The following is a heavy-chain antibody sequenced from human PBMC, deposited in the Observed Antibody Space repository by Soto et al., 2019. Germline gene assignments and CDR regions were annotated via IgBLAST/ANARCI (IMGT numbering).Heavy chain of an antibody. J-gene: IGHJ4*02. D-gene: IGHD2-2*01. CDR2: IYYSGST. Sequence: SESLSLTCTVSGGSISSYYWTWIRQPPGKGLEWIGYIYYSGSTNYNPSLKSRVTISVDTSKNQFSLKLSSVTAADTAVYYCARVTPRYCSSTSCSPHFDYWGQGTLVTVSS. CDR3: ARVTPRYCSSTSCSPHFDY. CDR1: GGSISSYY. V-gene: IGHV4-59*01.